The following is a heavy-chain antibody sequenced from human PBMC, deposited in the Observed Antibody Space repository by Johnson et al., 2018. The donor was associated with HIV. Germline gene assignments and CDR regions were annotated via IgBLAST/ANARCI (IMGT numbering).Heavy chain of an antibody. CDR3: ARDPSSQYSRLTGDFGSFDM. D-gene: IGHD7-27*01. CDR2: MSYDGSNK. Sequence: QVQLVESGGGLIQPGGSLRLSCAASGFTFSSYAMNWVRQAPGKGLEWVALMSYDGSNKFYADSLKGRFTVSRDISKNTLYLQINGLSAEDTAVYYCARDPSSQYSRLTGDFGSFDMWGQGTMVTVSS. CDR1: GFTFSSYA. J-gene: IGHJ3*02. V-gene: IGHV3-30*04.